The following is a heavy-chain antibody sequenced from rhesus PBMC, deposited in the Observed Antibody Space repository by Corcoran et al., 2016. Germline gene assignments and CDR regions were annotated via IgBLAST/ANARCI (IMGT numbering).Heavy chain of an antibody. J-gene: IGHJ4*01. CDR3: ASGPLSQRDY. Sequence: QVQLQESGPGLVKPSETLSLTCAVSGYSISSGYGWSWVRQPRGEGLEWIGYNGGSRRNTTYSPSRKSLFTYPKDTSKHQFSLRLTSGTAADKAVDYGASGPLSQRDYWGQGALVTVSS. V-gene: IGHV4-127*01. D-gene: IGHD6-13*01. CDR1: GYSISSGYG. CDR2: NGGSRRNT.